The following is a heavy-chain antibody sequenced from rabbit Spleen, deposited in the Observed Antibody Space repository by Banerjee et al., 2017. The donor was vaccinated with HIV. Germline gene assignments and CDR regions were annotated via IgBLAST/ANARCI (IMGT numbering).Heavy chain of an antibody. Sequence: QEQLEESGGDLVKPGASLTLTCTASGFSFSSSYYMCWVRQAPGKGLEYIACIYAGSGGIYYASWAKGRFTISKTSSTTVTLQLNSLTAADTATYFCVRDTWHFNLWGPGTLVTVS. CDR3: VRDTWHFNL. J-gene: IGHJ4*01. D-gene: IGHD3-1*01. CDR1: GFSFSSSYY. CDR2: IYAGSGGI. V-gene: IGHV1S45*01.